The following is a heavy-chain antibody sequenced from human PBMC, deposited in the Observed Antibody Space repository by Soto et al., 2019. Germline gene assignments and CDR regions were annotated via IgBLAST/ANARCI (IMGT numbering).Heavy chain of an antibody. V-gene: IGHV4-59*03. CDR1: GVSISSYY. D-gene: IGHD3-16*01. CDR2: IYYSGST. J-gene: IGHJ4*02. Sequence: SETLSVTWTVFGVSISSYYWRWIRQPPGKGLEWIGYIYYSGSTNYNPSLKSRVTISVDTSKNQISLKLSSVTAADPAVYYCASSRPVGGDADPFEYWGKGNLVTV. CDR3: ASSRPVGGDADPFEY.